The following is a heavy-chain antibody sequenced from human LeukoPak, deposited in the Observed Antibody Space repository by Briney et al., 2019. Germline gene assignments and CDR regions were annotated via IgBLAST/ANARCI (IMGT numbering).Heavy chain of an antibody. CDR1: GGSFSGYY. CDR3: ARQDYGSGIPFGMDV. V-gene: IGHV4-34*01. J-gene: IGHJ6*02. Sequence: SSETLSLTCAVYGGSFSGYYWSWIRQPPGKGLEWIGSIYYSGSTYYNPSLKSRVTISVDTSKNQFSLKLSSVTAADTAVYYCARQDYGSGIPFGMDVWGQGTTVTVSS. D-gene: IGHD3-10*01. CDR2: IYYSGST.